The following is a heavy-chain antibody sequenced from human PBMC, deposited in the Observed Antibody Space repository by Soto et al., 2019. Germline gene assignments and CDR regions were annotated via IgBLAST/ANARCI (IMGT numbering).Heavy chain of an antibody. Sequence: SGAACALTSGSYGIQGVRVALGKELEWVAVISYDGSNKYYADSVKGRFTISRDNSKNTLYLQMNSMRSEHTAVYYCAKVLYIYGELRVLYYYYGMDVWGQGTTVTVSS. D-gene: IGHD5-18*01. V-gene: IGHV3-30*18. CDR3: AKVLYIYGELRVLYYYYGMDV. CDR2: ISYDGSNK. CDR1: ALTSGSYG. J-gene: IGHJ6*02.